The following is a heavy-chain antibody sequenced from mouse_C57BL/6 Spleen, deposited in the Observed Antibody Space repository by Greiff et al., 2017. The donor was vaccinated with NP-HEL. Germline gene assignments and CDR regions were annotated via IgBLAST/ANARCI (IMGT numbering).Heavy chain of an antibody. CDR2: INPYNGGT. CDR3: ARGVLLLGMDY. D-gene: IGHD2-1*01. CDR1: GYTFTDYY. V-gene: IGHV1-19*01. Sequence: EVQLQQSGPVLVKPGASVKMSCKASGYTFTDYYMNWVKQSHGKSLEWIGVINPYNGGTSYNQKFKGKATLTVDKSSSTAYMELNSLTSEDSAVYYCARGVLLLGMDYWGQGTSVTVSS. J-gene: IGHJ4*01.